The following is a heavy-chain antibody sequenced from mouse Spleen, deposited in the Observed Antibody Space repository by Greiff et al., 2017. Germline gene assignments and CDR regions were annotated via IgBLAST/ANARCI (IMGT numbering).Heavy chain of an antibody. V-gene: IGHV2-2*01. J-gene: IGHJ3*01. CDR3: ARNKLYYRYGGFAY. CDR1: GFSLTSYG. Sequence: VQVVESGPGLVQPSQSLSITCTVSGFSLTSYGVHWVRQSPGKGLEWLGVIWSGGSTDYNAAFISRLSISKDNSKSQVFFKMNSLQADDTAIYYCARNKLYYRYGGFAYWGQGTLVTVSA. CDR2: IWSGGST. D-gene: IGHD2-14*01.